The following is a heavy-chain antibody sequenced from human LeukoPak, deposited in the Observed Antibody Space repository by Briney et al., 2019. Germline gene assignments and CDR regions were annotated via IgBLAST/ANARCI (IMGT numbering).Heavy chain of an antibody. CDR1: GFTFSSHG. CDR3: ARGSGRYCSSTSCSYYYYYYGMDV. V-gene: IGHV3-33*01. CDR2: IWYDGSNK. J-gene: IGHJ6*02. Sequence: GGSLRLSCAASGFTFSSHGMHWVRQAPGKGLEWVAVIWYDGSNKYYADSVKGRFTISRDNSKNTLYLQMNSLRAEDTAVYYCARGSGRYCSSTSCSYYYYYYGMDVWGQGTTVTVSS. D-gene: IGHD2-2*01.